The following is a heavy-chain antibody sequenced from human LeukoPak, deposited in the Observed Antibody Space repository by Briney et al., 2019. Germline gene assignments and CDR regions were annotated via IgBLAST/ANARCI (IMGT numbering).Heavy chain of an antibody. CDR3: ARGDGSSGWYGY. CDR2: ISYDGSNK. V-gene: IGHV3-30-3*01. CDR1: GSTFSSYA. Sequence: GGSLRLSCAASGSTFSSYAMHWVRQAPGKGLERVAVISYDGSNKYYADSVKGRFTISRDNSKNTLYLQMNSLRAEDTAVYYCARGDGSSGWYGYWGQGTLVTVSS. J-gene: IGHJ4*02. D-gene: IGHD6-19*01.